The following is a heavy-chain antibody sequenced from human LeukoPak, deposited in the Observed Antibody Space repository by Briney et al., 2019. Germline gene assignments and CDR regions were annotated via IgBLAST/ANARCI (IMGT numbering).Heavy chain of an antibody. J-gene: IGHJ5*02. CDR1: GGSFSGYY. V-gene: IGHV4-34*01. Sequence: SETLSLTCAVYGGSFSGYYWSWIRQPPGKGLEWIGEINHSGSTTSLKSRVTISVDTSKNQFSLKLSSVTAADTAVYYCARGIGYCSSTSCRNWFDPWGQGTLVTVSS. CDR2: INHSGST. D-gene: IGHD2-2*01. CDR3: ARGIGYCSSTSCRNWFDP.